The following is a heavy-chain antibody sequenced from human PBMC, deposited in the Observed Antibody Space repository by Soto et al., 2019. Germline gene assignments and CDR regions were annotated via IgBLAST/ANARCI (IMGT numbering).Heavy chain of an antibody. CDR2: IGAGSGNR. Sequence: ASVKVSCKASGYTFSNYAVYWVRQAPGQRLEWMGWIGAGSGNRKFSQKFQGRLTITRDTPASTAYMELSSLRSEDTAVYYCARDPPFFYSSSSDPNFDYWGQGTLVTVSS. V-gene: IGHV1-3*01. D-gene: IGHD6-6*01. CDR3: ARDPPFFYSSSSDPNFDY. J-gene: IGHJ4*02. CDR1: GYTFSNYA.